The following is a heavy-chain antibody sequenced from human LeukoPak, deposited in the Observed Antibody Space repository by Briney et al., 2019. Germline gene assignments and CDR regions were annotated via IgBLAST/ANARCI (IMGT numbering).Heavy chain of an antibody. V-gene: IGHV4-30-2*01. J-gene: IGHJ4*02. CDR2: ISHSGST. D-gene: IGHD3-10*01. Sequence: SQTLSLTCTLSGASISSGTYYWSWIRQPPGKGLEWIGYISHSGSTFYNPSLKSRVTMSVDRSKNQFSLKLSSVTAADTAFYYCARGRNGGSALWGQGTLVTVSS. CDR3: ARGRNGGSAL. CDR1: GASISSGTYY.